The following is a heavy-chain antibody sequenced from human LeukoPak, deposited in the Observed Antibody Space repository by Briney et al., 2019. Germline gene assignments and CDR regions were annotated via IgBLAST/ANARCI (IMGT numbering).Heavy chain of an antibody. CDR2: INPSGGST. D-gene: IGHD1-20*01. J-gene: IGHJ4*02. CDR3: ARGPKSKYNWNERTDFDY. V-gene: IGHV1-46*01. Sequence: ASVKVSCKASGYTLTSYYMHWVRQAPGQGLEWMGIINPSGGSTSYAQKFQGRVTMTRDTSTSTVYMELSSLRSEDTAVYYCARGPKSKYNWNERTDFDYWGQGTLVTVSS. CDR1: GYTLTSYY.